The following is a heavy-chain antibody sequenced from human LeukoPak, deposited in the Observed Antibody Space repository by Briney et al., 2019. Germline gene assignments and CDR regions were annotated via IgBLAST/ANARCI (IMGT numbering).Heavy chain of an antibody. Sequence: ASVKVSCKASGYTFTSYGISWVRQAPGQGLEWMGWISAYNGNTNYAQNLQDRVIMTTDTSTGTAYMELRSLRSDDTAVYYCARDGGQQWLTNYYSYGMDVWGQGTTVTVSS. V-gene: IGHV1-18*01. CDR2: ISAYNGNT. J-gene: IGHJ6*02. D-gene: IGHD6-19*01. CDR1: GYTFTSYG. CDR3: ARDGGQQWLTNYYSYGMDV.